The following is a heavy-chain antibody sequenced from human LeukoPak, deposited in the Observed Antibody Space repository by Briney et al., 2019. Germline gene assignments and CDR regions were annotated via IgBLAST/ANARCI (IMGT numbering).Heavy chain of an antibody. CDR1: GFAFSSHG. D-gene: IGHD2-15*01. V-gene: IGHV3-30*02. CDR2: IWYDGSEK. CDR3: ARESVFDVVVVAATPFDY. J-gene: IGHJ4*02. Sequence: PGGSLRLSCGASGFAFSSHGMHWVRQAPGKGLEWLTIIWYDGSEKYYADSVKGRFTISRDNSKNTLYLQMNSLRAEDTAVYYCARESVFDVVVVAATPFDYWGQGTLVTVSS.